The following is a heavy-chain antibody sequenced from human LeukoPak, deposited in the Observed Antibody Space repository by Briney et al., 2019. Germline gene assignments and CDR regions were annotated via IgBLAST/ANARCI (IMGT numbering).Heavy chain of an antibody. D-gene: IGHD2-21*02. CDR3: AKADEVVVVTASFDP. V-gene: IGHV3-23*01. CDR2: ISGFSGST. Sequence: GGSLRLSCAASGFTFNNYAMSWVRQAPGKGLEWVSGISGFSGSTYYTDSVKGRFTISRDNSRNTLYLQMMSLRADDTAIYYCAKADEVVVVTASFDPWGQGTLLTVSS. CDR1: GFTFNNYA. J-gene: IGHJ5*02.